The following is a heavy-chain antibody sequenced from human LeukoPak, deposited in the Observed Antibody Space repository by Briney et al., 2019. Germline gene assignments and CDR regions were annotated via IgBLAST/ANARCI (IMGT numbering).Heavy chain of an antibody. CDR1: GGSISSYY. CDR2: IYYSGST. D-gene: IGHD3-10*01. CDR3: ARGGYGSGNLDY. J-gene: IGHJ4*02. V-gene: IGHV4-59*01. Sequence: TSETLSLTCTVSGGSISSYYWSWIRQPPGKGLEWIGYIYYSGSTNYNPSLKSRVTISVDTSKNQFSLKLSSVTAADTAVYYCARGGYGSGNLDYWGQGTLVTVSS.